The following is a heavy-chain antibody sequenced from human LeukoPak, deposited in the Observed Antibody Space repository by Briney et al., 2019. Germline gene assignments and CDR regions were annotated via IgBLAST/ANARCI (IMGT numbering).Heavy chain of an antibody. D-gene: IGHD2-2*01. V-gene: IGHV1-2*02. CDR2: INPNDGDT. J-gene: IGHJ4*02. CDR3: ARANFLYCSSSTCLFDY. CDR1: GCTFTDYY. Sequence: ASVKVSCKASGCTFTDYYMHWARQAPGQGFEWMGWINPNDGDTNYAQKFQGRVTMTRDTSISTAHMEVSRLRSDDTAVYYCARANFLYCSSSTCLFDYWGQGTLVTVSS.